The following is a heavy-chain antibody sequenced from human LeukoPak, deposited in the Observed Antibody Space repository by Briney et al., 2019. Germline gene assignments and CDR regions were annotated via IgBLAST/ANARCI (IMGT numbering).Heavy chain of an antibody. D-gene: IGHD6-13*01. Sequence: GASVKVSCKASGGTFSSYAISWVRQAPGQGLEWMGEIIPIFGTANYAQKFQGRVTITADESTSTAYMELSSLRSEDTAVYYCASPPHSSSWGXYXXDXXGQGXLVTV. V-gene: IGHV1-69*13. J-gene: IGHJ4*02. CDR1: GGTFSSYA. CDR3: ASPPHSSSWGXYXXDX. CDR2: IIPIFGTA.